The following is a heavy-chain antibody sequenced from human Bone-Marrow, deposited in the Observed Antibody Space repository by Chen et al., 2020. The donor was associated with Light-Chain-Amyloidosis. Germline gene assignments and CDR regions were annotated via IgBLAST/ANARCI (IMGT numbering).Heavy chain of an antibody. CDR3: ARIPGSSWDSYGMDV. CDR2: IFSNDEK. Sequence: QVTLKESGPVLVKPTETLTLTCTVSGFSLSNARMGVSWIRQPPGKALEWLANIFSNDEKSYSTSLKSRLTISKDTSKSQVVLTMTNMDPVDTATYYCARIPGSSWDSYGMDVWGQGTTVTVSS. D-gene: IGHD6-13*01. J-gene: IGHJ6*02. V-gene: IGHV2-26*01. CDR1: GFSLSNARMG.